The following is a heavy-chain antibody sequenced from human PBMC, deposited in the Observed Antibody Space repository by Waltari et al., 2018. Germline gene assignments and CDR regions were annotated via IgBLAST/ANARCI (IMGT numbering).Heavy chain of an antibody. Sequence: EVQLVESGGGVVRPGGSLRLSCTTSGFTFDDYCLAWVRQAPGQGLGWVSGINWNGESTCYADSLKDRFTIARDNAKNALYLQMNSLRSEDTAFYFCARVDSSGYYYVMSDWGQGTLVIVSS. D-gene: IGHD3-22*01. J-gene: IGHJ4*02. CDR2: INWNGEST. CDR3: ARVDSSGYYYVMSD. CDR1: GFTFDDYC. V-gene: IGHV3-20*04.